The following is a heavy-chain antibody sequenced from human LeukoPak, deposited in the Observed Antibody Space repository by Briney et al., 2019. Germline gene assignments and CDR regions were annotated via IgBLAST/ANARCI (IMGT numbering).Heavy chain of an antibody. CDR2: IKQDGSEK. D-gene: IGHD3-9*01. CDR1: GFTFSSYW. CDR3: ARDRWDYDILTGYFGYYYYGMDV. J-gene: IGHJ6*02. V-gene: IGHV3-7*03. Sequence: PGGSLRLSCAASGFTFSSYWMSWVRQAPGKGLEWVANIKQDGSEKYYVDSVKGRFTISRDNVKNSLYLQMNSLRAEDTAVYYCARDRWDYDILTGYFGYYYYGMDVWGQGTTVTVSS.